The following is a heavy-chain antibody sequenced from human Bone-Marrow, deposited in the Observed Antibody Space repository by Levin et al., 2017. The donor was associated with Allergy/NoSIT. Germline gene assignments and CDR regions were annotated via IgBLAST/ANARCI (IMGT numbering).Heavy chain of an antibody. Sequence: GGSLRLSCAASGFTFDNYAMHWVRQAPGKGLEWVSSISWNSVSTLSGDPVKGRFTISRDNAKNSLYLQMNSLRPEDPALYFCAKDIRAATIAIGRPGDWGQGTLVTVSS. D-gene: IGHD5-24*01. CDR1: GFTFDNYA. V-gene: IGHV3-9*01. CDR2: ISWNSVST. CDR3: AKDIRAATIAIGRPGD. J-gene: IGHJ4*02.